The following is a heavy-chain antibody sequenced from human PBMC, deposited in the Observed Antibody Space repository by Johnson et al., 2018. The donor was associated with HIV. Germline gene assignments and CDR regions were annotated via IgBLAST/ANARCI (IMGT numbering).Heavy chain of an antibody. V-gene: IGHV3-30*03. CDR1: GFTFSSYD. J-gene: IGHJ3*02. Sequence: VQLVESGGGLVQPGGSLRLSCAASGFTFSSYDMHWVRQATGKGLEWVSAISYDGSNKYYADSVKGRFTISRDNSKNTLYLQMNSLRAEDTAVYYCARGGGRSSGTFDAFDIWGQGTMVTVSS. CDR2: ISYDGSNK. CDR3: ARGGGRSSGTFDAFDI. D-gene: IGHD6-19*01.